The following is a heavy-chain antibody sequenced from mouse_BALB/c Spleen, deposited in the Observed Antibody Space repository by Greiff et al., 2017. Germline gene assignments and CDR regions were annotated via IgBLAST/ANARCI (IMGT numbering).Heavy chain of an antibody. CDR3: SRDATGAWFAY. CDR1: GFTFSDFY. D-gene: IGHD1-1*02. V-gene: IGHV7-1*02. J-gene: IGHJ3*01. Sequence: EVQRVESGGGLVQPGGSLRLSCATSGFTFSDFYMEWVRQPPGKRLEWIAASRNKANDYTTEYSASVKGRFIVSRDTYQSILYLQMNALTAEDTAIYYCSRDATGAWFAYWGQGTPVTVSA. CDR2: SRNKANDYTT.